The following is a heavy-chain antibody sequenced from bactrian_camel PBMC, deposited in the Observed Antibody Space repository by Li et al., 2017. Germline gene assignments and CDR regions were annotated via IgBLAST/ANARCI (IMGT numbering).Heavy chain of an antibody. Sequence: VQLVESGGGSVQAGGSLRLSCSTSGYAVDAIDMGWYRQAPGKGLEWVSSISWSGDSTDYADSVKGQFAISRDNAKNTLHLQLNSLKTEDTAMYYCLSSLGSDEGYWGQGTQVTV. CDR1: GYAVDAID. D-gene: IGHD5*01. CDR2: ISWSGDST. J-gene: IGHJ4*01. CDR3: LSSLGSDEGY. V-gene: IGHV3-1*01.